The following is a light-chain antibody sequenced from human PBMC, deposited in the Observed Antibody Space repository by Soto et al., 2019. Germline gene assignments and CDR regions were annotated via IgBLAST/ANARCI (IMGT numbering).Light chain of an antibody. CDR2: GAS. CDR3: QQYNNWPPWT. CDR1: QSVSSN. J-gene: IGKJ1*01. Sequence: EIVMTQSPATLSVSPGERATLSCRASQSVSSNLAWYQQKPGQAPRLLIYGASTSATGIPARFSGSGSETEFTLTISSPQSEDFAVYYCQQYNNWPPWTFGQGTKVEIK. V-gene: IGKV3-15*01.